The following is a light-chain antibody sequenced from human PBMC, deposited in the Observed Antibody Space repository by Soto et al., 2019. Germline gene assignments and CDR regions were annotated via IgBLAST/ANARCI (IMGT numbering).Light chain of an antibody. CDR3: QQYNSYSEA. Sequence: DIKMTQFPSTLYGPVPDGVTITCRASQTISSWLAWYQQKPGKAPKLLIYKASTLKSGVPSRFSGSGSGTEFTLTISILQPDDFATYYCQQYNSYSEAFGQGTKVDI. CDR1: QTISSW. V-gene: IGKV1-5*03. J-gene: IGKJ1*01. CDR2: KAS.